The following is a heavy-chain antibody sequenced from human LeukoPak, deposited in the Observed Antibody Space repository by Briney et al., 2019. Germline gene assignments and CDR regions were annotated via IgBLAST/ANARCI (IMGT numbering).Heavy chain of an antibody. CDR3: ARDLRAYYYGSGSYPPVGFDY. V-gene: IGHV3-21*01. CDR1: AFTFSSYS. CDR2: ISSSSSYI. D-gene: IGHD3-10*01. J-gene: IGHJ4*02. Sequence: GGSLRLSCAASAFTFSSYSMTWVRQAPGKGLEWVSSISSSSSYIYYADSVKGRFTISRDNAKNSLYLQMNSLRAEDTAVYYCARDLRAYYYGSGSYPPVGFDYWGQGTLVTVSS.